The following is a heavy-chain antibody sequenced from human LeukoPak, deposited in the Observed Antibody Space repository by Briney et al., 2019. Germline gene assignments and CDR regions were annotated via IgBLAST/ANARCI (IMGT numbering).Heavy chain of an antibody. CDR2: IYYSGST. Sequence: ASETLSLTCAASGGSISSGGYSWSWIRQPPGKGLEWIGYIYYSGSTNYNPSLKSRVTISEDTSKNQFSLKLSSVTAADTAVYYCARGDSSGWYAFDYWGQGSLVTVSS. D-gene: IGHD6-19*01. CDR1: GGSISSGGYS. J-gene: IGHJ4*02. V-gene: IGHV4-61*08. CDR3: ARGDSSGWYAFDY.